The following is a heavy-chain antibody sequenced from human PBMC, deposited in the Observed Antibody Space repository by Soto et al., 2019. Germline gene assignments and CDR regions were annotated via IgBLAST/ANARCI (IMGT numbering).Heavy chain of an antibody. Sequence: VQLVESGGGVVQPGRSLRLSCAASGFTFSSYAMSWVRQAPGKGLEWVSAISGSGGSTYYADSVKGRFTISRDNSKNTLYLQMNSLRAEDTAVYYCAKKTMVRGVPSSMDVWGQGTTVTVSS. CDR3: AKKTMVRGVPSSMDV. V-gene: IGHV3-23*04. CDR1: GFTFSSYA. D-gene: IGHD3-10*01. CDR2: ISGSGGST. J-gene: IGHJ6*02.